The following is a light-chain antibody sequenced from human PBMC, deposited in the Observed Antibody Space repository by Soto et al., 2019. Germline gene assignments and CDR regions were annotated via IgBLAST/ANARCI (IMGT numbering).Light chain of an antibody. Sequence: EIVLTQSPGTLSLSPGERATLSCRASQSVTSSYLAWYQQKPGQAPRLLIYGASSRATGIPDRFSGSGSGTDFTLTISRLEPEDFALYYCHQYGSSPATFGQGTRWIS. CDR3: HQYGSSPAT. CDR1: QSVTSSY. J-gene: IGKJ1*01. V-gene: IGKV3-20*01. CDR2: GAS.